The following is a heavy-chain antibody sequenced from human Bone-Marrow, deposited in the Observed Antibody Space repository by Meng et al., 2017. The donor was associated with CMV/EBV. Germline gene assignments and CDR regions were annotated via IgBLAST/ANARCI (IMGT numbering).Heavy chain of an antibody. D-gene: IGHD3-10*01. V-gene: IGHV3-48*03. J-gene: IGHJ4*02. CDR3: ARLPSYYYGSGSPCFDY. Sequence: GESLKISCAASGFTFSSYEMNWVRQAPGKGLEWVSYISSSGSTIYYADSVKGRFTISRDNAKNSLYLQMNSLRAEDTAVYYCARLPSYYYGSGSPCFDYWGQGTLVTVSS. CDR2: ISSSGSTI. CDR1: GFTFSSYE.